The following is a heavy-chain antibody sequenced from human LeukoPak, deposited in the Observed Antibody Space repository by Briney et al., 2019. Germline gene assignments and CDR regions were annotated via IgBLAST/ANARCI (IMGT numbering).Heavy chain of an antibody. J-gene: IGHJ5*02. Sequence: ASVKVSCKVSGYTLTELSMHWVRQAPGKGLEWMGGFDPEDGETIYAQKFQGRVTMTEDTSTDTAYMELSSLGSEDTAVYYCATYSMTTPLEDWFDPWGQGTLVTVSS. CDR3: ATYSMTTPLEDWFDP. D-gene: IGHD4-11*01. CDR1: GYTLTELS. V-gene: IGHV1-24*01. CDR2: FDPEDGET.